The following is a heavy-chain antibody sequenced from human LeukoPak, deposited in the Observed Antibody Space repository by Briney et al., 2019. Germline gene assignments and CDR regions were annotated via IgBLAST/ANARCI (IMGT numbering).Heavy chain of an antibody. J-gene: IGHJ4*02. CDR1: GYTFTSYG. CDR3: ATTYYNFGSGFPHPLSFAY. Sequence: ASVKVSCKASGYTFTSYGISWVRQAPGQGLEWMGWISAYNGNTNYAQKLQGRVTMTTDTSTSTAYMELRSLRSDDTAVYYSATTYYNFGSGFPHPLSFAYGGQGPLSPSPQ. CDR2: ISAYNGNT. D-gene: IGHD3-3*01. V-gene: IGHV1-18*01.